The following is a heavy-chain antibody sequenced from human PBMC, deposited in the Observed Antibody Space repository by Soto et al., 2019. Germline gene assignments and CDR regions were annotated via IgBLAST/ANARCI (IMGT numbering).Heavy chain of an antibody. J-gene: IGHJ4*02. CDR3: ARAVGPFDY. V-gene: IGHV3-48*01. Sequence: GGSLRLSCAASGFSFSSYGMHWVRQAPGKGLEWVSYISSSSRTIYCADSVKGRFTISRDNSKNILYLQMNSLRPEDTAMYYCARAVGPFDYWGQGTLVTVSS. D-gene: IGHD1-26*01. CDR2: ISSSSRTI. CDR1: GFSFSSYG.